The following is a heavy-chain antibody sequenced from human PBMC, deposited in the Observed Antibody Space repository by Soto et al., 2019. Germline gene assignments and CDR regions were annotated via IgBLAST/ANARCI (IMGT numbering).Heavy chain of an antibody. J-gene: IGHJ4*02. CDR1: GFTFGDYD. Sequence: GGSLGLSCTASGFTFGDYDMSWVRQAPGKGLEWVGFIRSKAYGGTTEYAASVKGRFTISRDDSKSIAYLQMNSLKTEDTAVYYCTRDAFDDSSGYYYEGFDYWGQGTLVTVSS. D-gene: IGHD3-22*01. CDR2: IRSKAYGGTT. V-gene: IGHV3-49*04. CDR3: TRDAFDDSSGYYYEGFDY.